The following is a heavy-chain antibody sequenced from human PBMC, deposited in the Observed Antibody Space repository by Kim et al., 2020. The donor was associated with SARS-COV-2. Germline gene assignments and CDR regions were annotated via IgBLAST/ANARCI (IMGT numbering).Heavy chain of an antibody. V-gene: IGHV4-4*07. CDR3: ARDGGIAVAGREVDWFDP. CDR1: GGSISSYY. D-gene: IGHD6-19*01. Sequence: SETLSLTCTVSGGSISSYYWSWIRQPAGKGLEWIGRIYTSGSTNYNPSLKSRVTMSVDTSKNQFSLKLSSVTAADTAVYYCARDGGIAVAGREVDWFDPWGQGTLVTVSS. CDR2: IYTSGST. J-gene: IGHJ5*02.